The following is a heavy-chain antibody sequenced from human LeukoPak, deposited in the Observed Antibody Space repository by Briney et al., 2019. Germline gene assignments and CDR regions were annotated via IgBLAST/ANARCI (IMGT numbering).Heavy chain of an antibody. CDR2: IRLRDGGA. CDR3: ARADPAGSGHAGFYSDY. CDR1: GFSFTTYY. J-gene: IGHJ4*02. V-gene: IGHV1-2*02. D-gene: IGHD5-12*01. Sequence: ASVKVSCKASGFSFTTYYLYWMRQAPGRGLEWMEWIRLRDGGAIYAQRFQDRFIMTTDTSTNTASMELRNLRSDDTAVYFCARADPAGSGHAGFYSDYWGQGTLVTVSS.